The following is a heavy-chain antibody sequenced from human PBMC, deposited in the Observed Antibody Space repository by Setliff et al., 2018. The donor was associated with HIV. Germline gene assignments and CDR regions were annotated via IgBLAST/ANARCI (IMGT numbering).Heavy chain of an antibody. V-gene: IGHV3-23*01. J-gene: IGHJ3*02. CDR1: GITFSSYA. Sequence: GGSLRLSCAASGITFSSYAMSWVRQAPGKGLEWVSGISGSGGSTYYADSVKGRFTISRDNSKNMLYLQMNSLRAEDTAVYYCARYALAVPGYHNAFDIWGQGTMVTVSS. CDR3: ARYALAVPGYHNAFDI. D-gene: IGHD6-19*01. CDR2: ISGSGGST.